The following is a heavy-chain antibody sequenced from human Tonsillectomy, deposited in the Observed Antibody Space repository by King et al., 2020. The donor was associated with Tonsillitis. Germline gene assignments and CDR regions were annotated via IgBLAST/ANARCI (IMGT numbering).Heavy chain of an antibody. J-gene: IGHJ3*02. V-gene: IGHV3-7*03. CDR3: GRALNFYDSGSYYDAFDI. Sequence: VQLVESGGGLVQPGGSLRLSCAASGFTFSNYWMTWVRQAPGKGLEWVANIRHDGTQKKYVDSVEGRFSISRDNAKNSLYLEMNSLRAEDTAVYYCGRALNFYDSGSYYDAFDIWGQGTKVPVSS. CDR1: GFTFSNYW. D-gene: IGHD3-10*01. CDR2: IRHDGTQK.